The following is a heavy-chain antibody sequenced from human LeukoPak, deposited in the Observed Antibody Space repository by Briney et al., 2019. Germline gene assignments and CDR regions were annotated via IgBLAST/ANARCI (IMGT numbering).Heavy chain of an antibody. V-gene: IGHV3-30*02. CDR3: AKDNRDYYIDY. CDR2: IQYNGNNK. Sequence: GGSLRLSCSASGFTLHIFGMHWVRQVPGKGLEWVTFIQYNGNNKYYTESVKGRFTISRDNSKNTLYLQMNSLRTEDTAMYYCAKDNRDYYIDYWGQGTLVTVSS. D-gene: IGHD3-10*01. CDR1: GFTLHIFG. J-gene: IGHJ4*02.